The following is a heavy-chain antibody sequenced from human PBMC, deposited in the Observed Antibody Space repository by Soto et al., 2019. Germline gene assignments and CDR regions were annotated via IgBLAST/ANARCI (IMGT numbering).Heavy chain of an antibody. D-gene: IGHD3-3*01. CDR3: ARAAPGDFACMDV. J-gene: IGHJ6*02. CDR2: INSDGRST. CDR1: GFTFSSYW. V-gene: IGHV3-74*01. Sequence: GGSLRLSCAASGFTFSSYWMHWVRQAPGKGLVWVSRINSDGRSTSYADSVKGRFTISRDNAKNTLYLQMNSLRAEDTAVYYCARAAPGDFACMDVWGQGTTVTVSS.